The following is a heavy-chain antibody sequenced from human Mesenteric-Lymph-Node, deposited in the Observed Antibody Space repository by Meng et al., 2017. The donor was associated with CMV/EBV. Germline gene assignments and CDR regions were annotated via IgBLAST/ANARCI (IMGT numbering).Heavy chain of an antibody. CDR1: GESVNGYY. D-gene: IGHD3-9*01. Sequence: HVHVHQWGVGTLKSSETLAASCAVYGESVNGYYWNWIRQAPEKGLEWIGEINHSGSTTYNPSFTSRIIISVDTSTNQISLNMSSVTAADTAVYYCARGSSYDILTGYFDYWGQGALVTVSS. J-gene: IGHJ4*02. V-gene: IGHV4-34*01. CDR2: INHSGST. CDR3: ARGSSYDILTGYFDY.